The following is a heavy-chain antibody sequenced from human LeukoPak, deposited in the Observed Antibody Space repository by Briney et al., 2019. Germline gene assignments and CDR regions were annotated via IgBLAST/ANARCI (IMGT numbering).Heavy chain of an antibody. D-gene: IGHD3-3*01. V-gene: IGHV1-2*02. CDR3: AREISITIFGVVIIHSAFDI. CDR2: INPNSGGT. J-gene: IGHJ3*02. Sequence: ASVKVSCKASGYTFTGYYMHWVRQAPGQGLEWMGWINPNSGGTNYAQKFQGRVTMTRDTSISTAYMELSRLRSDDTAVYYCAREISITIFGVVIIHSAFDIWGQGTMVTVSS. CDR1: GYTFTGYY.